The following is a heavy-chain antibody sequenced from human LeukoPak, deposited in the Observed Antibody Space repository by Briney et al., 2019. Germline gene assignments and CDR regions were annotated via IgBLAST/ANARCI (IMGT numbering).Heavy chain of an antibody. J-gene: IGHJ4*02. CDR1: GFTFSSYG. CDR3: AKSGYQLLSRWPHTLDY. V-gene: IGHV3-30*18. D-gene: IGHD2-2*01. CDR2: ISYDGSNK. Sequence: PGGSLRLSCAASGFTFSSYGMHWVRQAPGKGLEWVAVISYDGSNKYYADSVKGRFTISRDNSKNTLYLQMNSLRAEDTAVYYCAKSGYQLLSRWPHTLDYWGQGTLVTVSS.